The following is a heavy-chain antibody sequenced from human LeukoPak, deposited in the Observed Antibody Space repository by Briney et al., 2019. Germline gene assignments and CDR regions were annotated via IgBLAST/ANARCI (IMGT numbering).Heavy chain of an antibody. Sequence: PGGSLRLSCAASGFTFSSYWMSWVRQAPGKGLEWVANIKQDGSEKYYVDSVKGRFTISRDNAKNSLYLQMNSLRAEDTAVYYCARDTWDIVATMVGYYYYYYMDVWGKGTTVTISS. CDR1: GFTFSSYW. J-gene: IGHJ6*03. D-gene: IGHD5-12*01. CDR3: ARDTWDIVATMVGYYYYYYMDV. CDR2: IKQDGSEK. V-gene: IGHV3-7*01.